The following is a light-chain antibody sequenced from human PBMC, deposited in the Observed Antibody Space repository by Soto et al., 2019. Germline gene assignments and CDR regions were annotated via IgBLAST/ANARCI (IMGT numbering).Light chain of an antibody. J-gene: IGKJ1*01. CDR1: QRITT. Sequence: EIVMTQSPATLSLSPGERATLSCRASQRITTVAWYQQKPGQAPRLLIYGLSIRAPGVPARFSVSGSGTEFTLTISSLQSEEFAVYFCQQYYDWPTFGQGTRVEV. V-gene: IGKV3-15*01. CDR2: GLS. CDR3: QQYYDWPT.